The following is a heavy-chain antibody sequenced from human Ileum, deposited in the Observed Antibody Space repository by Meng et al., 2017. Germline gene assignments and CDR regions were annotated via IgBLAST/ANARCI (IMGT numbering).Heavy chain of an antibody. CDR1: GDSVSSPTAA. CDR3: ARENSGWFF. Sequence: QPFGPGLVQPSQTLLLTCVSSGDSVSSPTAAWNWFRQSPSRGLEWLGRTYYRSKWYYEYAVSVKSRISVNPDTSKNQFSLQLNSVTPEDTAVYFCARENSGWFFWGQGALVTVSS. D-gene: IGHD6-19*01. V-gene: IGHV6-1*01. CDR2: TYYRSKWYY. J-gene: IGHJ4*02.